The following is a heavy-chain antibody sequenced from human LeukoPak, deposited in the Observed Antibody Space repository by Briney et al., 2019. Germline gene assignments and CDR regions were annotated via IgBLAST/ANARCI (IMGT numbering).Heavy chain of an antibody. Sequence: GGSLRLSCAASGFTFNSYSMNWVRQAPGKGLEWVSSISSSSSYIYYADSVKGRFTISRDNAKNSLYLQMNSLRAEDTAVYYCARDQSRTLWFGELYYFDYWGQGTLVTVSS. CDR3: ARDQSRTLWFGELYYFDY. CDR1: GFTFNSYS. D-gene: IGHD3-10*01. J-gene: IGHJ4*02. V-gene: IGHV3-21*01. CDR2: ISSSSSYI.